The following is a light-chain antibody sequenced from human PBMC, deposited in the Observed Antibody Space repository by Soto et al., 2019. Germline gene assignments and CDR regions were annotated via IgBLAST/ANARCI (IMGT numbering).Light chain of an antibody. CDR2: DAS. V-gene: IGKV1-5*01. CDR1: QSISSW. J-gene: IGKJ1*01. Sequence: QMSQSPSTLSASVGDRVTITCRASQSISSWLAWYQQKPGKAPKLLIYDASSLESGVPSRFSGSGSGTEFTLTISSLQPDDFATYYCQQYNSYSGTFGKGTKVEIK. CDR3: QQYNSYSGT.